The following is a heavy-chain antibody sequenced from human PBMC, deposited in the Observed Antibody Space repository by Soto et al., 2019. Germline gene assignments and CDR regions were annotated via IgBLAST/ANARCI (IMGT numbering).Heavy chain of an antibody. CDR3: ARSRGKDWSSSWAYFDY. CDR2: IIPIFGTA. J-gene: IGHJ4*02. D-gene: IGHD6-13*01. CDR1: GGTFSSYA. Sequence: QVQLVQSGAEVTKPGSSVKVSCKASGGTFSSYAISWVRQAPGQGLEWMGGIIPIFGTANYAQKFQGRVTITADESTSTAYMELSSLRSEDTAVYYCARSRGKDWSSSWAYFDYWGQGTLVTVSS. V-gene: IGHV1-69*01.